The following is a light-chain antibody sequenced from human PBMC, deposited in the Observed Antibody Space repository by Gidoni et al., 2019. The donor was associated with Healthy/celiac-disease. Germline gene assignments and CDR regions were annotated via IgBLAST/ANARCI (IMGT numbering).Light chain of an antibody. CDR1: QSISSY. Sequence: DIQMTQSPSSLSASVGDRVTITCRASQSISSYLNWYQQKPGKAPNLLFYAASSLQSRVPSRFSGSGSSTAFTLTICELLPEDFATYYCQQRNTFGQXTKLEIK. CDR3: QQRNT. CDR2: AAS. V-gene: IGKV1-39*01. J-gene: IGKJ2*01.